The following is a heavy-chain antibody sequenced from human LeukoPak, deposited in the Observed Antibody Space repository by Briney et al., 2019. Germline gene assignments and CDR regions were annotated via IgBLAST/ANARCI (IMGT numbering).Heavy chain of an antibody. V-gene: IGHV4-34*01. CDR3: ARRYDFWSGYPPPLDY. J-gene: IGHJ4*02. D-gene: IGHD3-3*01. Sequence: SETLSLTCAVYGGSFSGYFWSWIRQSPGKGLEWIGQINPSRNTNYNPSLKSRVTISVDTSKKQFSLKLSSVTAADTAVYYCARRYDFWSGYPPPLDYWGQGTLVTVSS. CDR2: INPSRNT. CDR1: GGSFSGYF.